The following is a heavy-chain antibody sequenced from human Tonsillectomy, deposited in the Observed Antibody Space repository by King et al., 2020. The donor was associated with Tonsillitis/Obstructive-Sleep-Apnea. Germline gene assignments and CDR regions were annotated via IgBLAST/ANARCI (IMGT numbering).Heavy chain of an antibody. Sequence: QLVQSGAEVKKPGASVKVSCQASGYTFTTYGISWVRQAPGQGLEWMAWISAHNGHTNYAPKLQGRVTMTTDKSTSTAYMELRVLKSYDTAVYYCASDSRYHYYDSSGYYPFNYWGQGTLVTVSS. J-gene: IGHJ4*02. CDR2: ISAHNGHT. CDR1: GYTFTTYG. V-gene: IGHV1-18*01. CDR3: ASDSRYHYYDSSGYYPFNY. D-gene: IGHD3-22*01.